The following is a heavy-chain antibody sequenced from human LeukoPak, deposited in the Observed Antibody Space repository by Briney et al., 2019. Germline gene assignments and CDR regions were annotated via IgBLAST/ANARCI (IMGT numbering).Heavy chain of an antibody. J-gene: IGHJ4*02. V-gene: IGHV1-18*01. CDR3: ARGYCSSTSCPFDY. D-gene: IGHD2-2*01. CDR1: GYTFTSYG. Sequence: ASVNVFCKASGYTFTSYGISWVRQAPGQGLEWMGWISAYNGNTNYAQKLQGRVTMTTDTSTSTAYMELRSLRSDDTAVYYCARGYCSSTSCPFDYWGQGTLVTVSS. CDR2: ISAYNGNT.